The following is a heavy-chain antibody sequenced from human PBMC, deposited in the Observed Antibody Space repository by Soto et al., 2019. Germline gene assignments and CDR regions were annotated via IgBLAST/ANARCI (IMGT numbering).Heavy chain of an antibody. J-gene: IGHJ4*02. D-gene: IGHD3-10*01. Sequence: QVQLVQSGAEVKKPGASVKVSCKASGYTFTSYDINWVRQATGQGLEWMGWMNPNSGNTGYAQKFQGRVTMTRNTSVSTAYMELSSRRSEDTAVYYCAGVYYGSGSYYSYWGQGTLVTVSS. CDR3: AGVYYGSGSYYSY. CDR2: MNPNSGNT. CDR1: GYTFTSYD. V-gene: IGHV1-8*01.